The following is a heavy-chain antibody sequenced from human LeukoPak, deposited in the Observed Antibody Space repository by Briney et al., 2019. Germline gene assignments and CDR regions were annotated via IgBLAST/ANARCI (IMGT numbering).Heavy chain of an antibody. CDR3: ARDGLRNTIFGVVIVRRTNYYYMDV. CDR1: GFTFSSYS. J-gene: IGHJ6*03. V-gene: IGHV3-48*01. D-gene: IGHD3-3*01. CDR2: ISSSSSTI. Sequence: GGSLRLSCAASGFTFSSYSMNWVRQAPGKGLEWVSYISSSSSTIYYADSVKGRFTISRDNAKNSLYLQMNSLRAEDTAVYYCARDGLRNTIFGVVIVRRTNYYYMDVWGKGTTVTVSS.